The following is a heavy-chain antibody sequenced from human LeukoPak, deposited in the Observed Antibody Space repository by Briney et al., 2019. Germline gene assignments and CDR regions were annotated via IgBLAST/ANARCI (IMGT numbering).Heavy chain of an antibody. V-gene: IGHV4-61*01. CDR2: IYYSGST. Sequence: SETLALTCAGSGVYVSSGSYYWSWIRQSPGQGLEWIGDIYYSGSTNYNPSLKSRVTISLDTSKNQFSLKVNSVTAADTAVYYCARMGALSRAFDVWGQGTMVSVSS. CDR1: GVYVSSGSYY. CDR3: ARMGALSRAFDV. J-gene: IGHJ3*01. D-gene: IGHD1-26*01.